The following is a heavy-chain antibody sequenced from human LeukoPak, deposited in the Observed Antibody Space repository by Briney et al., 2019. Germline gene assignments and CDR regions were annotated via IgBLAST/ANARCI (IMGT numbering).Heavy chain of an antibody. Sequence: ASVKVSCKASGGTFSSYAISWVRQAPGQGLEWMGRIIPILGIANYAQKFQGRVTITADKSTSTAYMELSSLRSEDTAVYYCARAPPGSPFDPWGQGTLVTVSS. CDR3: ARAPPGSPFDP. V-gene: IGHV1-69*04. CDR2: IIPILGIA. D-gene: IGHD3-10*01. J-gene: IGHJ5*02. CDR1: GGTFSSYA.